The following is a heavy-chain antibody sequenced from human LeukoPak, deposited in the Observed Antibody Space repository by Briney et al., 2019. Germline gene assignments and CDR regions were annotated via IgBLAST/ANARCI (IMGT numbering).Heavy chain of an antibody. CDR1: GFTLSSYA. J-gene: IGHJ4*02. CDR3: ANNGDGSYFDY. CDR2: ISGSGGST. V-gene: IGHV3-23*01. D-gene: IGHD4-17*01. Sequence: GGSLRLSCAASGFTLSSYAMSWVRQAPGKGLEWVSAISGSGGSTYYADSVKGRFTISRDNSKNTLYLQMNSLRAEDTAVYYCANNGDGSYFDYWGQGTLVTVSS.